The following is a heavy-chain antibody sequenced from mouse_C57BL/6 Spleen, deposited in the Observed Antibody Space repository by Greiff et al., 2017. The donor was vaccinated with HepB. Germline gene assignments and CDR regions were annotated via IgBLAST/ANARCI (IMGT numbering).Heavy chain of an antibody. J-gene: IGHJ1*03. D-gene: IGHD2-1*01. Sequence: EVQLVESGGDLVKPGGSLKLSCAASGFTFSSYGMSWVRQTPDKRLEWVATISSGGSYTYYPDSVKGRFTISRDNAKNTLYLQMSSLKSEDTAMYYCARHGNDWYFDVWGTGTTVTVSS. CDR3: ARHGNDWYFDV. V-gene: IGHV5-6*01. CDR2: ISSGGSYT. CDR1: GFTFSSYG.